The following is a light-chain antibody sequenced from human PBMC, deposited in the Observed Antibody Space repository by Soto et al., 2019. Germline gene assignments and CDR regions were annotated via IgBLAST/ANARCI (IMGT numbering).Light chain of an antibody. V-gene: IGKV1-39*01. CDR3: QQSYSTAWT. CDR2: AAS. CDR1: QSISIY. J-gene: IGKJ1*01. Sequence: DIQMTQSPSSLSASVGDRVTITCRASQSISIYLNWYQQKPGKAPQLLIYAASSLQSGVPSRFSGSGSGTDFTLTISSLQPEDFAPYYCQQSYSTAWTFGQGTKVQI.